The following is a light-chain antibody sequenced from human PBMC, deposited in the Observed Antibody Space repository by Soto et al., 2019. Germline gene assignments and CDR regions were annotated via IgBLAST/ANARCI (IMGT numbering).Light chain of an antibody. J-gene: IGKJ5*01. CDR2: GSS. CDR1: ETISTN. V-gene: IGKV3-15*01. CDR3: QQYSNWPPAIT. Sequence: TQSPPTLSASPRERATLCCRGIETISTNLAWFQRKPGQPPRLLIYGSSTRATGVPDRFSGSGSGTEFTLIISSLQSEDVALYYCQQYSNWPPAITFGQGTRLEIK.